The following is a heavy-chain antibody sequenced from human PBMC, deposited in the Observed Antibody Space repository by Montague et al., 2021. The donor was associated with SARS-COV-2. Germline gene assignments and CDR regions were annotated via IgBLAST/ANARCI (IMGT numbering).Heavy chain of an antibody. J-gene: IGHJ6*02. CDR2: IYYSGST. CDR1: GGSISSSSYY. D-gene: IGHD6-13*01. CDR3: ARHLRFTYYIAAYWAHDV. V-gene: IGHV4-39*01. Sequence: SETLSLTCTVSGGSISSSSYYWCWIRKPPGKGLEWIGSIYYSGSTYYNPSLKSRVTISVDTSKNQFSLKLSSVTAADTAVYYCARHLRFTYYIAAYWAHDVWGQGTTVTVSS.